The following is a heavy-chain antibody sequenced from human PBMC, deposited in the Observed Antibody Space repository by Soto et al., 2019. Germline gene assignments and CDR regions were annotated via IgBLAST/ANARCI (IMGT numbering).Heavy chain of an antibody. Sequence: GGSLRLSCAASGFTFSNAWMSWVRQAPGKGLEWVGRIKSKADGGTTDYAAPVKGRFTIARDDSKNALYLQMNSLKTEDIAVYYCTTDRNIVVVPDSIDAFDIWGQGTMVTVS. CDR2: IKSKADGGTT. V-gene: IGHV3-15*01. J-gene: IGHJ3*02. CDR1: GFTFSNAW. D-gene: IGHD2-2*02. CDR3: TTDRNIVVVPDSIDAFDI.